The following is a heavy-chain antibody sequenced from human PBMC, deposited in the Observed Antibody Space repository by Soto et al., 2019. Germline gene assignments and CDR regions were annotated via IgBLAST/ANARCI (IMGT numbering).Heavy chain of an antibody. J-gene: IGHJ6*02. D-gene: IGHD6-13*01. V-gene: IGHV1-69*13. CDR3: ARDLRAAGRPGMDV. Sequence: SVKVSCKASGGSFSSYAISWVRQAPGQGLEWMGGIIPIVGTGNYAQNFQGRVTITADESTSTAYMELSRLRSEDTAMYYCARDLRAAGRPGMDVWGQGTTVTVSS. CDR2: IIPIVGTG. CDR1: GGSFSSYA.